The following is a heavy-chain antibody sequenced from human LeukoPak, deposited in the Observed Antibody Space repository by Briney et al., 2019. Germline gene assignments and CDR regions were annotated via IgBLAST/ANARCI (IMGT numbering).Heavy chain of an antibody. CDR3: ARDAYYYGSESYFFDF. D-gene: IGHD3-10*01. J-gene: IGHJ4*02. Sequence: PSETLSLTCTVSGAPISSYYWSWIRQPAGKGLEWIGRIHTTGSTNYNPSLKSRVTMSVDMSKNQFSLKLSSVTAADTAVYYCARDAYYYGSESYFFDFWGQGTLVTVSS. CDR2: IHTTGST. CDR1: GAPISSYY. V-gene: IGHV4-4*07.